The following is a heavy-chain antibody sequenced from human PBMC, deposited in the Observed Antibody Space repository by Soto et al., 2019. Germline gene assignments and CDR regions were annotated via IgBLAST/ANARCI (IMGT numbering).Heavy chain of an antibody. D-gene: IGHD3-3*01. V-gene: IGHV3-23*01. CDR3: AKATTIFGVVLDY. CDR1: GFTFSSYA. Sequence: EVQLLESGGGLVQPGGSLRLSCAASGFTFSSYAMSWVRQAPGKGLEWVSAISGSGGSTYYADPVKGRFTISRDNSKNTLYLQMNSLRAEDTAVYYCAKATTIFGVVLDYWGQGTLVTVSS. CDR2: ISGSGGST. J-gene: IGHJ4*02.